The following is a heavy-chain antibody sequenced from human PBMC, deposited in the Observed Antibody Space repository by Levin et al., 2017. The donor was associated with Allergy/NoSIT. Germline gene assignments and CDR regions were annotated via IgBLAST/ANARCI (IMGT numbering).Heavy chain of an antibody. D-gene: IGHD5-18*01. CDR1: GGSIRSSY. V-gene: IGHV4-59*08. CDR3: ARGYTYGFAHAFDL. J-gene: IGHJ3*01. Sequence: SQTLSLTCTVSGGSIRSSYWSWIRKPPGKGLEWIGYIYYSGSTNYNPSLKSRVTISVDTSKNQFSLKLSSVTAADTAVYYCARGYTYGFAHAFDLWGQGTMVTVSS. CDR2: IYYSGST.